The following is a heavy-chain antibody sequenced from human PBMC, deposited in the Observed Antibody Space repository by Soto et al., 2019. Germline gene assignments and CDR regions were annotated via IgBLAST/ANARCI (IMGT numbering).Heavy chain of an antibody. D-gene: IGHD5-18*01. CDR1: GGSICSGGYY. CDR3: AGGLKRSQLWSYFVYFDY. J-gene: IGHJ4*02. CDR2: INYSGST. V-gene: IGHV4-31*03. Sequence: SETLSLTCTVSGGSICSGGYYWTWIRQHPGKGLEWIGYINYSGSTYFNPSLKSRVTISVDTSKNQFSLKLTSVTAADTAVYYWAGGLKRSQLWSYFVYFDYWGQGTLVTVSS.